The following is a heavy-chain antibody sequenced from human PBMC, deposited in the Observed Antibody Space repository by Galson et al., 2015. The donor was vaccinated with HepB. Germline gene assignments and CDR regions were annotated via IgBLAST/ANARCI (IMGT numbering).Heavy chain of an antibody. J-gene: IGHJ4*02. Sequence: SLRLSCAGSGFIFKDYALSWVRQAPGKGLEWVSAITPSGDNTYSADSLKGRFSIPRDNSKNTVFLQMNSLRAGDTAIYFCAKVFPEKTDGWYRQALYYFDSWGQGTRVTVSS. CDR1: GFIFKDYA. CDR3: AKVFPEKTDGWYRQALYYFDS. CDR2: ITPSGDNT. D-gene: IGHD6-19*01. V-gene: IGHV3-23*01.